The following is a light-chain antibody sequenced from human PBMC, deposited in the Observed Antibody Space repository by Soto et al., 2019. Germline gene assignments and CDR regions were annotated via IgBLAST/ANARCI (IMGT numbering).Light chain of an antibody. V-gene: IGKV1-27*01. CDR2: AAS. Sequence: EIQRTQSPSSLSASVRDRATITCRASQSISHNLAWYQQKPGKAPKLLIYAASTLQSEVPSRFSGSGSGTDFTLTISSLQPEDVATYYCQKYDSAPWTFGQGTKVEIK. CDR3: QKYDSAPWT. CDR1: QSISHN. J-gene: IGKJ1*01.